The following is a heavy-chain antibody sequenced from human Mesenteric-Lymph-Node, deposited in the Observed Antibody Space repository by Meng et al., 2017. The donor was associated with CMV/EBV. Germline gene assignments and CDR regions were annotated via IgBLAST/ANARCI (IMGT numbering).Heavy chain of an antibody. J-gene: IGHJ3*01. CDR3: ARVTAGQTDGFDV. D-gene: IGHD2-8*02. CDR1: GFTFSSYE. Sequence: GGSLRLSCAASGFTFSSYEMNWVRQAPGKGLEWVSYISSSGSTIYYADSVKGRFTVSRTNANNSLFLQMNSLRAEDTAVYYCARVTAGQTDGFDVWGQGSMVTVSS. CDR2: ISSSGSTI. V-gene: IGHV3-48*03.